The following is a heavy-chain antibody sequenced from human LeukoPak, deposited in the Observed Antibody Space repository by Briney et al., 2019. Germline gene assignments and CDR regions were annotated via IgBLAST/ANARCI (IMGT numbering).Heavy chain of an antibody. Sequence: PGGSLRLSCAASGFTVSSNYMSWVRQAPGKGLEWVSVIYSGGRTYYADSVKGRFTISRDNSKNTLYLQMNSLRAEDTAMYYCARELRRSYYFDYWGQGTLVTVSS. CDR2: IYSGGRT. J-gene: IGHJ4*02. CDR3: ARELRRSYYFDY. V-gene: IGHV3-53*01. CDR1: GFTVSSNY.